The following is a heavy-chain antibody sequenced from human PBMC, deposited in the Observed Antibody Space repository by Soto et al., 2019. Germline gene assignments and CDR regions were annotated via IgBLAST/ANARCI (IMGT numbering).Heavy chain of an antibody. CDR2: ISYDGSNK. J-gene: IGHJ4*02. V-gene: IGHV3-30*03. D-gene: IGHD7-27*01. CDR3: VRDLLGSGGHFDY. Sequence: QVQLVESGGGVVQPGRSLRLSCAASGFTFSSYGMHWVRQAPGKGLEWVAVISYDGSNKYYADSVKGRFTISRDNSRNTVYLQMNSLRAEDAAVYHCVRDLLGSGGHFDYWGQGTLVTVSS. CDR1: GFTFSSYG.